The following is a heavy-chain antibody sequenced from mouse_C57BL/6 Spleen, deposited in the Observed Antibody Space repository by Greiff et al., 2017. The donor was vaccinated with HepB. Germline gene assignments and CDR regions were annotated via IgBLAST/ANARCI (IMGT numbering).Heavy chain of an antibody. D-gene: IGHD2-3*01. CDR3: ARDCLYDGYSLFDY. CDR1: GFTFSDYY. V-gene: IGHV5-16*01. Sequence: EVQLVESEGGLVQPGSSMKLSCTASGFTFSDYYMAWVRQVPEKGLEWVANINYDGSSTYYLDSLKSRFIISRDNAKNILYLQMSSLKSEDTATYYCARDCLYDGYSLFDYWGQGTTLTVSS. CDR2: INYDGSST. J-gene: IGHJ2*01.